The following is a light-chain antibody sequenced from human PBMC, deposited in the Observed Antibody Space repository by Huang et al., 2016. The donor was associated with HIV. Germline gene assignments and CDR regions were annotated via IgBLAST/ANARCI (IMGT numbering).Light chain of an antibody. J-gene: IGKJ4*01. CDR3: QQRGAWPLT. Sequence: DIVLTQSPATLSLSPGQRATLSCRASQNINNYLVWYQQKLGRAPRLLIYDSFNRATGIPARFSGSGSGTDFTLTINTLEPEDFAVYYCQQRGAWPLTFGGGTKVEIK. CDR2: DSF. V-gene: IGKV3-11*01. CDR1: QNINNY.